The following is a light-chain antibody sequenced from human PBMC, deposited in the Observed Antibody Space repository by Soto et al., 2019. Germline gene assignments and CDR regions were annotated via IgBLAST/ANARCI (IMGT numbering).Light chain of an antibody. CDR1: QSISSW. V-gene: IGKV1-5*01. J-gene: IGKJ1*01. CDR3: QQYDSYSWT. CDR2: DAS. Sequence: DIQMTQSPSTLSASVGDRVTITCRASQSISSWLAWYQQKPGKAPKLLIYDASSLESGVPSRFSGSGSGTEFALTIGSLQPGDFATYFCQQYDSYSWTFGQGTKVEIK.